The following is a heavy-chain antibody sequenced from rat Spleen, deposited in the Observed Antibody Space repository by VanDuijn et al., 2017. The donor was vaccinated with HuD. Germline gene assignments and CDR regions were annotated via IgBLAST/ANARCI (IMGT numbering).Heavy chain of an antibody. D-gene: IGHD4-3*01. V-gene: IGHV5-31*01. CDR2: ISTGGGNT. CDR1: GFIFNYYW. J-gene: IGHJ3*01. Sequence: EVQLVESGGGLVQPGRSLKLSCVASGFIFNYYWMTWIRQAPGKGLEWIASISTGGGNTYYRDSVKDRFTISRDNAKSTLYLQMDSLRSEDTATYYGTSQYNSGQKYPFAYWGQGTLVTVSS. CDR3: TSQYNSGQKYPFAY.